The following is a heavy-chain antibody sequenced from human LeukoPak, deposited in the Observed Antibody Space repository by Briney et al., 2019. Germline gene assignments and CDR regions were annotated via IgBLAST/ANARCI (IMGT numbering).Heavy chain of an antibody. Sequence: GASVKVSCKASGYTFTTYGISWVRQAPGQGLEWMGWISAYNGNTNYAQKLQGRVTMTTDTSTSTAYMELRSLRSDDTAVYYCASRRVTVSSSPLDYWGQGTLVTVSS. CDR2: ISAYNGNT. V-gene: IGHV1-18*01. D-gene: IGHD6-13*01. CDR1: GYTFTTYG. J-gene: IGHJ4*02. CDR3: ASRRVTVSSSPLDY.